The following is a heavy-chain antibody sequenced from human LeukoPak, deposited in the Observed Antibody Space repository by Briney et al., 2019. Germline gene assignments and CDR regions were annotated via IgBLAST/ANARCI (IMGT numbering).Heavy chain of an antibody. CDR2: IYSSGSI. D-gene: IGHD3-16*01. CDR1: GGSISSYY. V-gene: IGHV4-4*07. Sequence: SETLSLTCTVSGGSISSYYWSWIRQPAGKGLEWIGRIYSSGSINYNPSLKSRVSISLDTSKNQFSLQLTSVTAADTAVYYCARDLGYYYYIDVWGKGTTVTVSS. J-gene: IGHJ6*03. CDR3: ARDLGYYYYIDV.